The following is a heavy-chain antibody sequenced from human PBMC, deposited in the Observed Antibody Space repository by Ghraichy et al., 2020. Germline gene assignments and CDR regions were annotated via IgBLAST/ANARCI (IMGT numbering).Heavy chain of an antibody. CDR1: GGSISGGGNS. CDR2: IYPIGIT. D-gene: IGHD3-22*01. CDR3: ARDTISGFAMDF. J-gene: IGHJ6*02. Sequence: SETLSLTCAVSGGSISGGGNSWSWIRQSQGKGLEWIGYIYPIGITNYNPSLNNRVTMSIDTSKNHFSLKLTSVTAADTAVYYCARDTISGFAMDFWGQGTTVTVPS. V-gene: IGHV4-30-2*06.